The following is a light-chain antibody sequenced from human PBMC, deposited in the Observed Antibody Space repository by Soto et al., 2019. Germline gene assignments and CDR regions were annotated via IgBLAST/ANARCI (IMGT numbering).Light chain of an antibody. Sequence: QSALTQPASVSGSPGQSITISCTGTSSDVGGYNYVSWYQQHPGKAPKLMIYDVSNRPSGVSNRFSGSKSGNTASLTISGPPAEDKADFYGSSYTSSTTPLVSGGGTKLTVL. CDR3: SSYTSSTTPLV. CDR1: SSDVGGYNY. J-gene: IGLJ2*01. CDR2: DVS. V-gene: IGLV2-14*01.